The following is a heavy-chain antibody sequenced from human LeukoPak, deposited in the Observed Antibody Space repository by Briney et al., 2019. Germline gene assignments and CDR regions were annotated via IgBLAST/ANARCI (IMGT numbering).Heavy chain of an antibody. J-gene: IGHJ4*02. CDR1: GFTFSNFA. D-gene: IGHD6-19*01. CDR3: AKSYDNGWYVCDY. CDR2: ISYDGSIK. Sequence: GGSLRLSCAASGFTFSNFAMNWVRQAPGKGLQWVAFISYDGSIKSYADSVKGRFAVSRDNSKNTLYLQMNSLRPEDTAFYYCAKSYDNGWYVCDYWGQGTLVTVSS. V-gene: IGHV3-30*09.